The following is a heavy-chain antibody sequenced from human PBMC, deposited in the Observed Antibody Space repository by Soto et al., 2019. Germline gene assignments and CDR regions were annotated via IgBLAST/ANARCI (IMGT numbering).Heavy chain of an antibody. CDR3: ARDGPLYYYGSGSQYYYYYMDV. CDR1: GYTFTSYA. D-gene: IGHD3-10*01. J-gene: IGHJ6*03. CDR2: INAGNGNT. V-gene: IGHV1-3*01. Sequence: QVQLVQSGAEVKKPGASVKVSCKASGYTFTSYAMHWVRQAPGHRLEWMGWINAGNGNTKYSQKFQGRVTITRDTSASTAYMELSSRRSEDTAVYYCARDGPLYYYGSGSQYYYYYMDVWGKGTTVTVSS.